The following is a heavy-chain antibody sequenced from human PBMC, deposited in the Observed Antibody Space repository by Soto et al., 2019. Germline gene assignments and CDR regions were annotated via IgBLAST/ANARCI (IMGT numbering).Heavy chain of an antibody. Sequence: QVQLQESGPGLVKPSGTLSLTCAVSGGSISSSNWWSWVRQPPGKGLEWIGEIYHSGSTNYNPSPKSRVTIPADKSKNQCSLNRSSVTAADTAVYYCASLVGSSWYRWFDPWGQGTLVTVSS. D-gene: IGHD6-13*01. CDR3: ASLVGSSWYRWFDP. J-gene: IGHJ5*02. CDR1: GGSISSSNW. CDR2: IYHSGST. V-gene: IGHV4-4*02.